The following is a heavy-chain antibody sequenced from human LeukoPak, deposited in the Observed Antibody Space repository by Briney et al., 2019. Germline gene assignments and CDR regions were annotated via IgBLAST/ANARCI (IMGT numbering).Heavy chain of an antibody. V-gene: IGHV3-7*05. CDR2: LNQDGSEK. CDR1: GFTFSSHW. J-gene: IGHJ4*02. D-gene: IGHD6-13*01. Sequence: GGSLRLSCAASGFTFSSHWMSWLRQAPGKGLEWVANLNQDGSEKYYVDSVKGRSTISRDNAKNSLYLQLNSLRAEDTALYYCATGGGGVDYWGQGTLVTVSS. CDR3: ATGGGGVDY.